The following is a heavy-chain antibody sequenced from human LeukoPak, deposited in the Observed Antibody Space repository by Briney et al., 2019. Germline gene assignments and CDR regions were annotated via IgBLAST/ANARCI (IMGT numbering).Heavy chain of an antibody. V-gene: IGHV3-7*01. CDR1: GFTFSSYW. D-gene: IGHD5-12*01. J-gene: IGHJ4*02. CDR2: IKQDGSEK. Sequence: GGSLRLSCAASGFTFSSYWMSWVRQAPGKGLEWVANIKQDGSEKYYVDSVKGRFTISRDDAKNSLYLQMNSLRAEDTAVYYCARNPNSGYDNFDYWGQGTLVTVSS. CDR3: ARNPNSGYDNFDY.